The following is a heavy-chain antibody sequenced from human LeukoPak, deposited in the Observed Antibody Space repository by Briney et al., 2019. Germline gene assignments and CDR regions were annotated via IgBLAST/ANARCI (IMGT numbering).Heavy chain of an antibody. CDR2: IYSGGST. J-gene: IGHJ4*02. CDR3: ARGIAAAGTPYYDY. Sequence: GGSLRLSCAASGFTVCSNYMSWVRQAPGKGLEWVSVIYSGGSTYYADSVKGRFTISRDNSKNTLYLQMNSLRAEDTAVYYCARGIAAAGTPYYDYWGQGTLVTVSS. V-gene: IGHV3-53*01. D-gene: IGHD6-13*01. CDR1: GFTVCSNY.